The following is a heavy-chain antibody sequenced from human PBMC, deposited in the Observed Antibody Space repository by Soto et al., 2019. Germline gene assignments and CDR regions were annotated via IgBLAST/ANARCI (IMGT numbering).Heavy chain of an antibody. CDR2: INRSGST. D-gene: IGHD3-16*01. Sequence: QVQLQQWGAGLLKPSETLSLTCAVYGGSLSGYYWSWIRQPPEKGLEWIGEINRSGSTNYIPSLTSRVIISVDTSTHQFSLKLSSVTAAATVVYYCARGLLGGAATWGQGTLVTVSS. J-gene: IGHJ5*02. CDR1: GGSLSGYY. CDR3: ARGLLGGAAT. V-gene: IGHV4-34*01.